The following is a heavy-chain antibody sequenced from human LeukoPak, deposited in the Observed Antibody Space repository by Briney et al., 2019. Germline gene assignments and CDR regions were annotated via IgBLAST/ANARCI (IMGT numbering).Heavy chain of an antibody. Sequence: SETLSLTCTVSGGSISSGDYYWSWIRQPPGKGLEWIGYIYYSGSTYYNPSLKSRVTISVDTSKNHFSLKLSSVTAADTAVYHCASLAVAGLSEGYWGQGTLVIVSS. D-gene: IGHD6-19*01. V-gene: IGHV4-30-4*01. CDR1: GGSISSGDYY. CDR3: ASLAVAGLSEGY. J-gene: IGHJ4*02. CDR2: IYYSGST.